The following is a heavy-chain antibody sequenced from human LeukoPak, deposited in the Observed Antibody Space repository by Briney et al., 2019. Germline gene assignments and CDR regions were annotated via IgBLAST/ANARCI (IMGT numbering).Heavy chain of an antibody. CDR3: ATEAVANPYFDY. J-gene: IGHJ4*02. D-gene: IGHD6-19*01. CDR1: GRSFSGYY. CDR2: INHSGST. Sequence: SETLSLTCAVYGRSFSGYYWSWIRQPPGKGLEWIGEINHSGSTNYNPSLKSRVTISVDTSKNQFSLKLSSVTAADTAVYYCATEAVANPYFDYWGQGTLVTVSS. V-gene: IGHV4-34*01.